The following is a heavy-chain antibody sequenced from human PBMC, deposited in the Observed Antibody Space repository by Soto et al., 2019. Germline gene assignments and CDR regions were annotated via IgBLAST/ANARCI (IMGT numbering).Heavy chain of an antibody. CDR2: KNHGNADT. CDR3: AIMETFGSLNWFDP. D-gene: IGHD3-16*01. V-gene: IGHV1-8*01. CDR1: GSGFTNND. Sequence: VRVSCKGTGSGFTNNDVSWVRRATVERLEWMRGKNHGNADTGYTQKFHGRVTMTRDISIATAYMELISLRSDDTGIYYCAIMETFGSLNWFDPWGQGTLVTVSS. J-gene: IGHJ5*02.